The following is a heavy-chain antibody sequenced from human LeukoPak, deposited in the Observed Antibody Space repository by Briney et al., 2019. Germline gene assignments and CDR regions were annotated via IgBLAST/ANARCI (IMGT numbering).Heavy chain of an antibody. D-gene: IGHD5-12*01. CDR3: ARIASGYFADYFDY. J-gene: IGHJ4*02. Sequence: SETLSLTCTVSGGSISSYYWSWIRQPAGKGLEWIGRIYTSGSTNYNPSLKSRVTISVDTSKNQFSLKLSSVTAGDTAVYYCARIASGYFADYFDYWGQGTLVTVSS. V-gene: IGHV4-4*07. CDR2: IYTSGST. CDR1: GGSISSYY.